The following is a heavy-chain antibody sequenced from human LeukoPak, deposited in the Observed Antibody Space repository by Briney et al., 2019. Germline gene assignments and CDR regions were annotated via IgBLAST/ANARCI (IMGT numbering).Heavy chain of an antibody. CDR2: MFYGGDT. CDR1: GASISRSS. Sequence: SETLSLTCTVSGASISRSSWSWIRQPPGKGLEWIAYMFYGGDTNHNPSLKSRVTMSVDMSKNQFSLRLTSVTAADTAVYYCAGHKVHDCGGSDWYFDLWGRGTLVTVSS. J-gene: IGHJ2*01. CDR3: AGHKVHDCGGSDWYFDL. D-gene: IGHD4-23*01. V-gene: IGHV4-59*08.